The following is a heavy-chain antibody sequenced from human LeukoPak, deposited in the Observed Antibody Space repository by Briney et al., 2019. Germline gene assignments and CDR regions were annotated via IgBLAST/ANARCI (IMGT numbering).Heavy chain of an antibody. J-gene: IGHJ3*02. D-gene: IGHD3-16*01. CDR2: ISYDGSNK. V-gene: IGHV3-30*18. CDR3: AKDYASQWAFDI. Sequence: GSLRLSCAASGFTFSSYGMHWVRQAPGKGLEWVAVISYDGSNKYYADSVKGRFTISRDNSKNTLYLQMNSLRAEDTAVYYCAKDYASQWAFDIWGQGTMVTVSS. CDR1: GFTFSSYG.